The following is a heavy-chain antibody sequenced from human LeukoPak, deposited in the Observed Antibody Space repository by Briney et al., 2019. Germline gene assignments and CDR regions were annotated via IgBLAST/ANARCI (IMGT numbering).Heavy chain of an antibody. CDR3: AREGTGDRYFDY. CDR2: INPSGGST. D-gene: IGHD2-21*02. Sequence: ASVKVSCKASGYTFTSYYMHWVRQAPGQGLEWMGIINPSGGSTNYAQKFQGRVTITADKSTSTAYMELSSLRSEDTAVYYCAREGTGDRYFDYWGQGTLVTVSS. J-gene: IGHJ4*02. CDR1: GYTFTSYY. V-gene: IGHV1-46*01.